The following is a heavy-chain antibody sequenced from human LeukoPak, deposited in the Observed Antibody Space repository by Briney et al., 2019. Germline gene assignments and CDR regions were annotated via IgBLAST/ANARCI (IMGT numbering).Heavy chain of an antibody. D-gene: IGHD5-12*01. J-gene: IGHJ5*01. Sequence: PGGSLRLSCAASGFRFSSYAMTWVRQAPGKGLEWVSGISGSGDNPYYADSVEGRFTISRDNSKNTLYLQMNSLRAEDTAEYYCAKDIGAEPEDWFDSWGQGTLVTVTS. CDR1: GFRFSSYA. CDR2: ISGSGDNP. V-gene: IGHV3-23*01. CDR3: AKDIGAEPEDWFDS.